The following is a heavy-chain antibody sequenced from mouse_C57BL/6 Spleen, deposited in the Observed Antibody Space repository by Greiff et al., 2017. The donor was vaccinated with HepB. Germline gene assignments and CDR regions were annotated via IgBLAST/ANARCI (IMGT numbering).Heavy chain of an antibody. Sequence: QVQLKQSGAELARPGASVKMSCKASGYTFTSYTMHWVKQRPGQGLEWIGYINPSSGYTKYNQKFKDKATFTADKSSSTAYMQLSSLTSEDSAVYYCARQNSGYAMDYWGQGTSVTVSS. J-gene: IGHJ4*01. CDR2: INPSSGYT. CDR1: GYTFTSYT. V-gene: IGHV1-4*01. CDR3: ARQNSGYAMDY.